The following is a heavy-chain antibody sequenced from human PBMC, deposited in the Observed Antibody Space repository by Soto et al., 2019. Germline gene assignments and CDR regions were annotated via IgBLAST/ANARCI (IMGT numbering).Heavy chain of an antibody. CDR2: INPRGGST. D-gene: IGHD2-15*01. CDR1: GYTLNTYY. CDR3: ARGGGFSPYYYNLDV. V-gene: IGHV1-46*02. J-gene: IGHJ6*02. Sequence: QVQLVQSGAEVQKPGASVKVSCKASGYTLNTYYMHWVRQAPGQGPEWMGIINPRGGSTTYAQKFQDRVTVTRDTSSSTVYMELSSLRSEDTAVYYCARGGGFSPYYYNLDVWGQGTTVTVSS.